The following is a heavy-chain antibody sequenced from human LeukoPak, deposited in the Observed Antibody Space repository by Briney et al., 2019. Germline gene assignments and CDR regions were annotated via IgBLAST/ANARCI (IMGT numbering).Heavy chain of an antibody. Sequence: GASVNVSCMASGYTFTGYYMHWVRQAPGQGLEWMGIINPSGDSTSYAQKFQGRVTMTRDTSTSTVYMELSSLRSEDTAVYYCARSIAAAGTGAFDIWGQGTMVTVSS. CDR3: ARSIAAAGTGAFDI. CDR2: INPSGDST. CDR1: GYTFTGYY. J-gene: IGHJ3*02. D-gene: IGHD6-13*01. V-gene: IGHV1-46*01.